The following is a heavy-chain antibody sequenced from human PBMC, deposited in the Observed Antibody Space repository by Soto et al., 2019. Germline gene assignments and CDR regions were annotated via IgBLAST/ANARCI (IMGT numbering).Heavy chain of an antibody. D-gene: IGHD2-15*01. Sequence: KGLEWVGRLRNKDHSYTTNYAASVKGRFTISRDDSKKSLYLQVNSLQTEDTAVYYCTRVFFFQAEDGIRDTVPVSAFLLNRSSDL. J-gene: IGHJ2*01. CDR2: LRNKDHSYTT. V-gene: IGHV3-72*01. CDR3: TRVFFFQAEDGIRDTVPVSAFLLNRSSDL.